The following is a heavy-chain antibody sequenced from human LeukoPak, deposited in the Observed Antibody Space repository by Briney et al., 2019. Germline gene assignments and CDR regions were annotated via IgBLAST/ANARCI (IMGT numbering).Heavy chain of an antibody. Sequence: PGGSLRLSCAASGFTFSSYCMNWVRQAPGKGLEWVSYISIGSNTIYYADSVKGRFTISRDNAKNSLYLQMNSLRAEDTAVYYCAREDRLGPFFGYWGQGTLVTVSS. CDR1: GFTFSSYC. J-gene: IGHJ4*02. CDR3: AREDRLGPFFGY. V-gene: IGHV3-48*04. CDR2: ISIGSNTI. D-gene: IGHD3-10*01.